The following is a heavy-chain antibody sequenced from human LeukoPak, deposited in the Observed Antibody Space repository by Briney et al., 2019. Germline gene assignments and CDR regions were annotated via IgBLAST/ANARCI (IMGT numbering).Heavy chain of an antibody. CDR2: ISGDGVSS. Sequence: GGSLRLSCAASGFVFDDYAMHWVRQVPGRGLEWVSLISGDGVSSFYADSVKGRFTISRDNNNSSLSLQMRRLTTEDTAFYYCVREQFSHTSNYFDNWGQGILVSVSS. D-gene: IGHD5-24*01. J-gene: IGHJ4*02. V-gene: IGHV3-43*02. CDR1: GFVFDDYA. CDR3: VREQFSHTSNYFDN.